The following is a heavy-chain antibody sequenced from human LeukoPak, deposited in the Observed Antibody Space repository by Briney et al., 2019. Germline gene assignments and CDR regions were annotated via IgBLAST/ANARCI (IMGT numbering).Heavy chain of an antibody. CDR2: ISSSGSPI. D-gene: IGHD6-19*01. Sequence: GGSLGLSCAASGFTFSSYEMNWVRQAPGKALEGVSYISSSGSPIYYADTVKGRLTIPRHNAKYSLYLQMNSVRGEDTSVYYCATVGYSSGWYYFDYWGQGTLVTVSS. J-gene: IGHJ4*02. CDR1: GFTFSSYE. CDR3: ATVGYSSGWYYFDY. V-gene: IGHV3-48*03.